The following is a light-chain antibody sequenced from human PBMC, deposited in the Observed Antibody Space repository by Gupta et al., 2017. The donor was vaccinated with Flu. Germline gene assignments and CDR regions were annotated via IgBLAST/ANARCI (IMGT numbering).Light chain of an antibody. CDR3: QQLNSFPLT. J-gene: IGKJ4*01. Sequence: DIQLTQSPSFLSAAVGDRGTITCRASQDFGSDLAWYQQKPGKAPKLLIYTASILESGVPSRFSGSKSGTEFTLTVSSLQPEDFAGYYCQQLNSFPLTFGGGTKVEIK. CDR1: QDFGSD. V-gene: IGKV1-9*01. CDR2: TAS.